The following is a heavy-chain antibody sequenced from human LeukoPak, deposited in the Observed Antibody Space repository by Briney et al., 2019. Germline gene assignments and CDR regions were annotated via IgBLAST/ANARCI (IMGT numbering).Heavy chain of an antibody. J-gene: IGHJ4*02. V-gene: IGHV3-9*01. Sequence: GGSLRLSCAASGFTFNDYAMHWVRQAPGEGLEWVSGISWNSGSIGYADSVKGRFTISRDNAKNSLYLQMNSLRAEDTALYYCAKDAYSSSWYEGYFDCWGQGTLVTVSS. D-gene: IGHD6-13*01. CDR3: AKDAYSSSWYEGYFDC. CDR1: GFTFNDYA. CDR2: ISWNSGSI.